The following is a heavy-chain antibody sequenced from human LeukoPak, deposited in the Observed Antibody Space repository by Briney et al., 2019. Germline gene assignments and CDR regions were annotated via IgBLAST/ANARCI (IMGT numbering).Heavy chain of an antibody. CDR2: IYYSGST. V-gene: IGHV4-59*01. J-gene: IGHJ4*02. D-gene: IGHD2-21*02. CDR3: ARESGYCGGDCYHLDY. CDR1: GGSISSYY. Sequence: PSETLSLTCTVSGGSISSYYWSWIRQPPGKGLEWIGYIYYSGSTNYNPSLKSRVTISVDTSKNQFSLKLSSVTAADTAVYYCARESGYCGGDCYHLDYWGQGTLVTVSS.